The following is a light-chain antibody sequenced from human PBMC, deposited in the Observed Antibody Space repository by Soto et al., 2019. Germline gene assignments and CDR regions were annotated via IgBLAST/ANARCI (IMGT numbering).Light chain of an antibody. Sequence: QSALTQPASVSGSPGQSITISCTGTSSDVGGYNFVSWYQQHPGKAPKFIIYQVSHRPSGVSSRFSGSKSGNTASLTISGLRAEDEADYYCTSYAGRYTYVFGTGTKVTVL. CDR3: TSYAGRYTYV. CDR2: QVS. J-gene: IGLJ1*01. CDR1: SSDVGGYNF. V-gene: IGLV2-14*01.